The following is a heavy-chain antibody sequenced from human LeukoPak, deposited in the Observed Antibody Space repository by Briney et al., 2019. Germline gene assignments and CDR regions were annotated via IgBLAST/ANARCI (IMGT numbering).Heavy chain of an antibody. CDR2: IKQDGSEK. Sequence: PGGSLRLSCAASGFTFSSYWMSWVRQAPGKELEWVANIKQDGSEKYYVDSVKGRFTISRDNAKNSLYLQMNSLRAEDTAVYYCARHLNYDILTGYGSWGQGTLVTVSS. D-gene: IGHD3-9*01. J-gene: IGHJ5*02. CDR3: ARHLNYDILTGYGS. V-gene: IGHV3-7*01. CDR1: GFTFSSYW.